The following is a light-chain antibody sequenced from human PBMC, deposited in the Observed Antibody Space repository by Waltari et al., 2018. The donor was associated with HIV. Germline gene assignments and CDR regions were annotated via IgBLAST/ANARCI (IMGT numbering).Light chain of an antibody. Sequence: IVLSQSPASLSLSPGESATLSCRASQSVSNYLAWYQQRPGQAPRLLIYDASKRVTGTPARFSGGGSGTDFTLSISSLEPEDFAVYYCQQRGNEGLTFGGGTKVEIK. V-gene: IGKV3-11*01. CDR2: DAS. J-gene: IGKJ4*01. CDR1: QSVSNY. CDR3: QQRGNEGLT.